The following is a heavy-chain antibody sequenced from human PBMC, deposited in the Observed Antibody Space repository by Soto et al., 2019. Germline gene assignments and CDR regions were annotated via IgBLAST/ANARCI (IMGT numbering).Heavy chain of an antibody. J-gene: IGHJ4*02. CDR2: IYYSGRT. CDR1: GGSISSYY. Sequence: QVQLQESGPGLVKPSETLSLTCTVSGGSISSYYWSWIRQPPGKGLEWIGYIYYSGRTNYNPSLKSRVTISVDTSKNQFSLKLSSVTAADTAVYYCARYTAMEALDYWGQGTLVTVSS. D-gene: IGHD5-18*01. V-gene: IGHV4-59*01. CDR3: ARYTAMEALDY.